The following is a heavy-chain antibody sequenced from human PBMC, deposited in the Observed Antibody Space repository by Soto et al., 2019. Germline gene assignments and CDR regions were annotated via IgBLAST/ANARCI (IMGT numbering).Heavy chain of an antibody. J-gene: IGHJ4*02. CDR1: GGSFSGYY. CDR3: ARGRILMVYAVTYYFDY. V-gene: IGHV4-34*01. D-gene: IGHD2-8*01. Sequence: TSETLSLTCAVYGGSFSGYYWSWIRQPPGKGLEWIGEINHSGSTNYNPSLKSRVTISVDTSKNQFSLKLSSVTAADTAVYYCARGRILMVYAVTYYFDYWGQGTLVIVSS. CDR2: INHSGST.